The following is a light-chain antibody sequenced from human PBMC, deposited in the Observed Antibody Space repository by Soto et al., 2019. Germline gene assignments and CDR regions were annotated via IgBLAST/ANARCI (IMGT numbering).Light chain of an antibody. CDR2: EVS. CDR3: AAWDDSLNGQVV. Sequence: QSALTQPPSASGSPGQSVTISCTGTSSDVGGYNYVSWYQQHPGKAPKLMIYEVSKRPSGVPDRFSGSKSGTSASLAISGLQSEDEADYYCAAWDDSLNGQVVFGGGTKLTVL. V-gene: IGLV2-8*01. J-gene: IGLJ2*01. CDR1: SSDVGGYNY.